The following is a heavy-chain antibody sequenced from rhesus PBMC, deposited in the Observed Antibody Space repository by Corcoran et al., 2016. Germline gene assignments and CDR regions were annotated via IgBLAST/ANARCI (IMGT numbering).Heavy chain of an antibody. V-gene: IGHV4-65*02. Sequence: QVQLQASGPGLVKTSETLSLTCAVSGGSIRSSNWWSWLRPPPGTGLECLGNIGGSSGSTYYNPSLKSRVTISKDTSKNQCSLKLSSVTAADTAVYDFARQYCTGSGCYGYFDYWGQGVLVTVSS. CDR2: IGGSSGST. CDR1: GGSIRSSNW. CDR3: ARQYCTGSGCYGYFDY. D-gene: IGHD2-21*01. J-gene: IGHJ4*01.